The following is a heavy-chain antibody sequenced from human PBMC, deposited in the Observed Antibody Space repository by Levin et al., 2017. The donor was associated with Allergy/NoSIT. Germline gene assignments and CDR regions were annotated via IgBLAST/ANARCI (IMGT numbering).Heavy chain of an antibody. CDR3: ARARKEDIVVNGIDY. Sequence: GESLKISCKASGYTFTGYYMHWVRQAPGQGLEWMGRINPNSGGTNYAQKFQGRVTMTRDTSISTAYMELSRLRSDDTAVYYCARARKEDIVVNGIDYWGQGTLVTVSS. D-gene: IGHD2-15*01. CDR2: INPNSGGT. J-gene: IGHJ4*02. CDR1: GYTFTGYY. V-gene: IGHV1-2*06.